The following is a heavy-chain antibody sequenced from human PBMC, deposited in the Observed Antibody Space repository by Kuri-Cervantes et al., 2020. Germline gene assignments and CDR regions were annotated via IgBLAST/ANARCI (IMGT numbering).Heavy chain of an antibody. CDR3: ARIKSSTTQYYYYYYMDV. V-gene: IGHV3-38-3*01. J-gene: IGHJ6*03. CDR2: ISGGST. D-gene: IGHD6-13*01. Sequence: GGSLRLSCAASGFTFSSYSMNWVRQAPGKGLEWVPSISGGSTYYADSRKGRFTISRDNSKNTLYLQINSLRSEDTAVYYCARIKSSTTQYYYYYYMDVWGRGTTVTVSS. CDR1: GFTFSSYS.